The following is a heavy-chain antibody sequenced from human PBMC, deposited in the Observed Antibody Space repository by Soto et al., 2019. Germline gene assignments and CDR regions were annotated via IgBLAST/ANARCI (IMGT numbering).Heavy chain of an antibody. CDR3: GRVGGFGATTIDY. Sequence: SETLSLTCAVYGGSFSGYYWSWIRQPPGKGLEWIGYIYYSGSTYYNPSLKSRVTISVDTSKNQFSLKLSSVTAADTAVYYCGRVGGFGATTIDYWGQGTLVTVSS. V-gene: IGHV4-34*01. CDR1: GGSFSGYY. D-gene: IGHD3-10*01. CDR2: IYYSGST. J-gene: IGHJ4*02.